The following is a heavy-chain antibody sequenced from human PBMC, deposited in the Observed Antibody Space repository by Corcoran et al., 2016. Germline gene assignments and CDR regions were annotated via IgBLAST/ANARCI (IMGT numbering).Heavy chain of an antibody. D-gene: IGHD6-13*01. CDR1: GFTFSSYG. V-gene: IGHV3-21*01. J-gene: IGHJ1*01. CDR2: ISSSSSYI. Sequence: EVQLVESGGGLVKPGGSLRLSCAASGFTFSSYGMNWVRQAPGKGLEWVSSISSSSSYIYYADSVKGRFTISRDNAKNSLYLQMNSLRAEDTAVYYCATDERSSSWSMVDGRYFHHWGQGTLVTVSS. CDR3: ATDERSSSWSMVDGRYFHH.